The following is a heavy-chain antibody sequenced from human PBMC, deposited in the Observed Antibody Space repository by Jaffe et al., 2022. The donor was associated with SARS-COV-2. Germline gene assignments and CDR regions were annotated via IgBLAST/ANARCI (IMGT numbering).Heavy chain of an antibody. Sequence: QVQLVESGGGVVQPGRSLRLSCAASGFTFSSYGMHWVRQAPGKGLEWVAVIWYDGSNKYYADSVKGRFTISRDNSKNTLYLQMNSLRAEDTAVYYCARDFEGEYIAGYSYGFDLSYWGQGTLVTVSS. D-gene: IGHD5-18*01. CDR3: ARDFEGEYIAGYSYGFDLSY. CDR1: GFTFSSYG. V-gene: IGHV3-33*01. CDR2: IWYDGSNK. J-gene: IGHJ4*02.